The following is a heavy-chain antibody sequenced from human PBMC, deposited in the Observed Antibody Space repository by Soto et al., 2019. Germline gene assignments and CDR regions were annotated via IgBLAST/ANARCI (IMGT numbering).Heavy chain of an antibody. CDR2: VYYRGNT. CDR1: GGSINSSRYY. V-gene: IGHV4-39*01. J-gene: IGHJ5*02. D-gene: IGHD3-16*01. CDR3: ARHVGFGDPSDFDP. Sequence: QLQLQESGPGLVKPSETLSLTCTVSGGSINSSRYYWGWIRQSPGKGLEWIASVYYRGNTYDNPSLKGRVTISVDMSKTQFSLKLSSVTAADTALYYCARHVGFGDPSDFDPWGQGTLVIVSS.